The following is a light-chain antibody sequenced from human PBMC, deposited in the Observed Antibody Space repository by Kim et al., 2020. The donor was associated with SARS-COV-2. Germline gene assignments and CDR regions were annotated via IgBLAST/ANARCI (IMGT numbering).Light chain of an antibody. J-gene: IGKJ2*01. V-gene: IGKV3-11*01. Sequence: MSPGESATLSRRASRYIDNWLAWYQQKPGQVPRLLIYDASNRATGIPARFSGSGSGTDFTLTISSLEPEDFAVYYCQHRRTWPLTFGQGTKLEI. CDR1: RYIDNW. CDR3: QHRRTWPLT. CDR2: DAS.